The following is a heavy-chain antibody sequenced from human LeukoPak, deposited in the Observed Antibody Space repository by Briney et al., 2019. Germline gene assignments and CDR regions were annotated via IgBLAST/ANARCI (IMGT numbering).Heavy chain of an antibody. V-gene: IGHV1-2*06. CDR2: INPNSGGT. J-gene: IGHJ3*02. CDR3: ATESAAGWRAFDI. Sequence: ASVKVSCKASGYTFTGYYMHWVRQAPGQGLEWMGRINPNSGGTNYAQKFQGRVTMTRDTPISTAYMELSRLRSDDTAVYYCATESAAGWRAFDIWGQGTMVTVSS. CDR1: GYTFTGYY. D-gene: IGHD6-13*01.